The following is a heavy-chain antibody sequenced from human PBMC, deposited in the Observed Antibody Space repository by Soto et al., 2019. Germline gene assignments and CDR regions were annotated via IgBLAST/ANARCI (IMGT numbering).Heavy chain of an antibody. V-gene: IGHV3-30-3*01. CDR1: GFTCSSYA. J-gene: IGHJ6*02. CDR2: ISYDGSNK. D-gene: IGHD6-13*01. CDR3: ARKQLVPYGMDV. Sequence: QVQLVESGGGVVQPGRSLRLSCAASGFTCSSYAMHWVRQAPGKGLEWVAVISYDGSNKYYADSVKGRFTISRDNSKNTLYLQMNSLRAEDTAVYYCARKQLVPYGMDVWGQGTTVTVSS.